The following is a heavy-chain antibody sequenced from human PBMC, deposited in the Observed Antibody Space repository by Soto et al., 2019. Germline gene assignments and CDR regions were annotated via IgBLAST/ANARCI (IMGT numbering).Heavy chain of an antibody. D-gene: IGHD5-12*01. CDR3: ATSATPEGPWNY. V-gene: IGHV1-24*01. J-gene: IGHJ4*02. Sequence: ASVKVSCEVSRYTLTVLFMRCIRKAPGKGLEWMGGFDPEDGETIYAQKFQGRVTMTEDTSTDTAYMELSSLRSEDTAVYYWATSATPEGPWNYWGRGTLVTVSS. CDR1: RYTLTVLF. CDR2: FDPEDGET.